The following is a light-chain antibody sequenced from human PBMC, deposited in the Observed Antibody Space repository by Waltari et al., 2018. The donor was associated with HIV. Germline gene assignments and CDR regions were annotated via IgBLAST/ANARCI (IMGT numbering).Light chain of an antibody. J-gene: IGLJ1*01. CDR2: DVS. CDR1: SSDVGGYNY. CDR3: SSYTSSSTLEV. Sequence: QSALTQPASVSGSPVQSITISCTGTSSDVGGYNYVSWYQQHPVKAPKLMIYDVSHRPSGVPNRFSGSKSGNTASLTISGLQAEDEADYYCSSYTSSSTLEVFGTGTKVTVL. V-gene: IGLV2-14*03.